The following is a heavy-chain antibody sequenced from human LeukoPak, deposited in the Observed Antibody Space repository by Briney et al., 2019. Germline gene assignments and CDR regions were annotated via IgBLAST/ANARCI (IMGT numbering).Heavy chain of an antibody. J-gene: IGHJ4*02. CDR2: ISWNSGSI. Sequence: GRSLRLSCAASGFIFDDYAMHWVRQAPGKGLEWVSGISWNSGSIGYADSVKGRFTISRDNAKNSLYLQMNSLRAEDTALYYCAKGGREDGDLFDYWGQGTLVTVSS. CDR1: GFIFDDYA. D-gene: IGHD4-17*01. CDR3: AKGGREDGDLFDY. V-gene: IGHV3-9*01.